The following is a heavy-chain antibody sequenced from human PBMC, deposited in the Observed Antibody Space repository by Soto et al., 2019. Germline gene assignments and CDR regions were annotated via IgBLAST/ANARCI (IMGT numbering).Heavy chain of an antibody. CDR2: FDPEDGKI. V-gene: IGHV1-24*01. D-gene: IGHD6-13*01. J-gene: IGHJ4*02. CDR1: GYTLSETY. Sequence: QVQLVQSGPEVKKPGASVKVSCKVSGYTLSETYIHWVRQAPGKGLEWMVGFDPEDGKIIYAQDFQGRVTLTEDTSRDTAYMELSSLKSEDTAIYYCAAENIAGNFDSWGQGTLVTVSS. CDR3: AAENIAGNFDS.